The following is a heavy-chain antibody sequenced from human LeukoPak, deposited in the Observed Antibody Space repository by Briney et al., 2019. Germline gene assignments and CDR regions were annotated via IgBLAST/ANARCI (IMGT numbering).Heavy chain of an antibody. V-gene: IGHV3-7*01. CDR1: GFTFSSYW. CDR2: INQAGSET. CDR3: LIAATARGGFDY. J-gene: IGHJ4*02. D-gene: IGHD2-21*02. Sequence: GGSLRLSCAASGFTFSSYWMSWVRQAPGKGLEWVANINQAGSETYYADSVMGRFTISRDNAKNSLYLQMSSLRVGDTAVYFCLIAATARGGFDYWGQGTLVTVSS.